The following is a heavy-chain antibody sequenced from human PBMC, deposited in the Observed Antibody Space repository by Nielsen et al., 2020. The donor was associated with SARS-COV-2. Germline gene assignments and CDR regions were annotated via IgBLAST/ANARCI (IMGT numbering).Heavy chain of an antibody. J-gene: IGHJ4*02. D-gene: IGHD5-24*01. Sequence: GESLKISCAASGFTFSSYGMHWVRQAPGKGLEWVAVISYDGSNKYYADSVKGRFTISRDNSKNTLYLQMNSLRAEDTAVYYCAKSSMATIASFDYWGQGTLVTVSS. CDR3: AKSSMATIASFDY. V-gene: IGHV3-30*18. CDR1: GFTFSSYG. CDR2: ISYDGSNK.